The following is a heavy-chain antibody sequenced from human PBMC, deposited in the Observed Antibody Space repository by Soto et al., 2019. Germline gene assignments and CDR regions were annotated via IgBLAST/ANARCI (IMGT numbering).Heavy chain of an antibody. CDR2: IIPIFGTA. V-gene: IGHV1-69*06. D-gene: IGHD5-12*01. Sequence: VSCKASGGTXSSYAISWVRQAPGQGLEWMGGIIPIFGTANYAQKFQGRVTITADKSTSTAYMELSSLRSEDTAVYYCARYSGEYYGMDVWGQGTTVTVSS. CDR3: ARYSGEYYGMDV. CDR1: GGTXSSYA. J-gene: IGHJ6*02.